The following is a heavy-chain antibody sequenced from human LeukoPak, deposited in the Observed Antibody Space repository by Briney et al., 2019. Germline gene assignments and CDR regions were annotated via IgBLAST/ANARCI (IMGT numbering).Heavy chain of an antibody. V-gene: IGHV3-53*01. J-gene: IGHJ2*01. D-gene: IGHD3-22*01. CDR1: GFTVSSNY. CDR3: ASDRYYYDSSGYYSHYWYFDL. CDR2: IYSGGST. Sequence: GGSLRLSCAASGFTVSSNYMSWVRQAPGKGLECVSVIYSGGSTYYADSVKGRFTISRDNSKNTLYLQMNSLRAEDTPVYYCASDRYYYDSSGYYSHYWYFDLWGRGTLVTVSS.